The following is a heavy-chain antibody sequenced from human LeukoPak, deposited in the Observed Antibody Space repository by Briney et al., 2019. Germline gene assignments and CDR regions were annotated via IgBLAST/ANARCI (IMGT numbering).Heavy chain of an antibody. CDR3: ARDGVLRYFDSYYYYYMDV. Sequence: PGGSLRLSCAASGFTFNNYGMHWVRQAPGKGLEWLAFIRYDGSNTYYADSVKGRFTISRDNAKNSLYLQMNSLRAEDTAVYYCARDGVLRYFDSYYYYYMDVWGKGTTVTISS. CDR1: GFTFNNYG. V-gene: IGHV3-30*02. D-gene: IGHD3-9*01. J-gene: IGHJ6*03. CDR2: IRYDGSNT.